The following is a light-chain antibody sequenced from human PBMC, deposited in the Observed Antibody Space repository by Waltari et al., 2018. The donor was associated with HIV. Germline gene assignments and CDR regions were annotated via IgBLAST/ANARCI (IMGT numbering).Light chain of an antibody. CDR2: EVT. J-gene: IGLJ3*02. Sequence: QSALTQPPSASGSLGQSVPISCTGSSSDLGAYDSGSWFQQNPRSAPKLLLYEVTRRPSTVSDRFSGSRSGSTAFLTVAGLQPDDEATYFCSSYGDSLRVLFGGGTNVTVL. CDR3: SSYGDSLRVL. V-gene: IGLV2-8*01. CDR1: SSDLGAYDS.